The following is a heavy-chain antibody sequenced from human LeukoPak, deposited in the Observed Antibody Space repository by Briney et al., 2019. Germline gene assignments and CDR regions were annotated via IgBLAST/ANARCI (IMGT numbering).Heavy chain of an antibody. CDR2: INSDGSST. D-gene: IGHD3-22*01. V-gene: IGHV3-74*01. Sequence: GGSLRLSCAASGFTFSSYWMHWVRQAPGKGLVWVSRINSDGSSTSYADSVKGRFTISRDNAKNTLYLQMNSLRAEDTAVYYCARNHYDSSGPGGPFDYWGQGTLVTVSS. J-gene: IGHJ4*02. CDR3: ARNHYDSSGPGGPFDY. CDR1: GFTFSSYW.